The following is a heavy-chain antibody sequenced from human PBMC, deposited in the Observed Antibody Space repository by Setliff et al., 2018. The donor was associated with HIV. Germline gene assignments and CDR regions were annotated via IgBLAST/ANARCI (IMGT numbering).Heavy chain of an antibody. CDR1: GGSISSYY. CDR3: ATIKPGGASFDN. V-gene: IGHV4-4*08. J-gene: IGHJ4*02. D-gene: IGHD3-16*01. CDR2: IHTSGST. Sequence: SETLSLTCTVSGGSISSYYWSWIRQPPGKGLEWIGYIHTSGSTTDNPSLRSRLSMSVDTPNNQLSLQLSSVTAADTAIYYCATIKPGGASFDNWGQGTLVTVSS.